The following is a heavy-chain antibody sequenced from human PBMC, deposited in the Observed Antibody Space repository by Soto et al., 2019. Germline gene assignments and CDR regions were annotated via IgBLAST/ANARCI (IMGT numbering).Heavy chain of an antibody. J-gene: IGHJ5*01. CDR3: ARTPAAMITDRYNWFDS. CDR2: ISYSGDRQ. D-gene: IGHD3-16*01. Sequence: QVQLKESGGGVVKTGGSLRLSCVASGFTFADYAMHWVRRIPGKGLEWVAVISYSGDRQYYAESVKGRFTISRDSSKKTLYLQMFSLTSEDSAVFYCARTPAAMITDRYNWFDSWGPGTQVTVSS. CDR1: GFTFADYA. V-gene: IGHV3-30*01.